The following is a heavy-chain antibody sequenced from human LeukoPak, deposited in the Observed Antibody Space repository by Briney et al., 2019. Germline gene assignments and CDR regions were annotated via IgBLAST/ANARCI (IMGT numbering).Heavy chain of an antibody. CDR3: ANILTGYYNAFDI. CDR1: GYTFTSYA. Sequence: GASVKVSCKASGYTFTSYAMNWVRQAPGQGLEWMGWINPNSGGTNYAQKFQGRVTMTRDTSISTAYMELSRLRSDDTAVYYCANILTGYYNAFDIWGQGTMVTVSS. V-gene: IGHV1-2*02. CDR2: INPNSGGT. D-gene: IGHD3-9*01. J-gene: IGHJ3*02.